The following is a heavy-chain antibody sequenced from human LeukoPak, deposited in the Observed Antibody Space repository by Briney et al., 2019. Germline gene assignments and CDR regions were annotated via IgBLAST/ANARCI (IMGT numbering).Heavy chain of an antibody. Sequence: AGSLRLSCAASGFTFSDYYMSWIRQPPGKGLEWVSYISSSGSTIYYADSVKGRFTISRDNSKNTLYLQMNSLRAEDTAVYYCAKDLWFGELPEYYFDYGGQGTLGTVSS. CDR3: AKDLWFGELPEYYFDY. CDR1: GFTFSDYY. D-gene: IGHD3-10*01. CDR2: ISSSGSTI. V-gene: IGHV3-11*01. J-gene: IGHJ4*02.